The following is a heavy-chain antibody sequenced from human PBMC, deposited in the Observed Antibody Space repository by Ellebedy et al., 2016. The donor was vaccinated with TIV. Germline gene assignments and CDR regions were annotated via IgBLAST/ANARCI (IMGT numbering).Heavy chain of an antibody. V-gene: IGHV4-34*01. D-gene: IGHD2-2*01. J-gene: IGHJ4*02. CDR2: INHSGST. Sequence: MPSETLSLTCAVYGGSFSGYSWSWIRQPPGKGLEWIGAINHSGSTNYNPSLKSRVTISVDTSKNQFSLKLSSVTAADTAVYSCARGSINSPIVVVPAATGYFDYWGQGTLVTVSS. CDR3: ARGSINSPIVVVPAATGYFDY. CDR1: GGSFSGYS.